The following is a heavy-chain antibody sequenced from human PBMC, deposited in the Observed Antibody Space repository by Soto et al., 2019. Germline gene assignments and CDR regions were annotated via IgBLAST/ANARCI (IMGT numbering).Heavy chain of an antibody. D-gene: IGHD6-13*01. CDR2: IYYSGST. CDR1: GGSISSGGYY. V-gene: IGHV4-31*03. J-gene: IGHJ5*02. Sequence: QVQLQESGPGLVKPSQTLSLTCTVSGGSISSGGYYWSWIRQHPGKGLEWIGYIYYSGSTYYNPSLKSRGTISVDTSKNQFSLKLSSVTAADTAVYYCARVYSSSWDGPEGNWFDPWGQGTLVTVSS. CDR3: ARVYSSSWDGPEGNWFDP.